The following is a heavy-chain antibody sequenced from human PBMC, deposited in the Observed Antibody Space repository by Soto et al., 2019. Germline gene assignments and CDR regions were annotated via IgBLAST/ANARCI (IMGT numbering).Heavy chain of an antibody. V-gene: IGHV3-21*04. Sequence: GGSLRLSCAASGFTFRSYGMNWVRQAPGKGLEWVSSISSANNYITYGDSMKGRFTISRDNSKNTLYLQMNSLRAEDTAVYYCAKVFPEITMIVGGFDYWGQAPLVTVSS. CDR2: ISSANNYI. CDR3: AKVFPEITMIVGGFDY. J-gene: IGHJ4*02. D-gene: IGHD3-22*01. CDR1: GFTFRSYG.